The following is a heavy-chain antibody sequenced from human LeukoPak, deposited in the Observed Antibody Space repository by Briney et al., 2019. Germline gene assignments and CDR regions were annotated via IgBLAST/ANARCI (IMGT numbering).Heavy chain of an antibody. CDR2: ISSSSSYI. D-gene: IGHD3-10*01. CDR1: GFTFSSYS. J-gene: IGHJ3*02. CDR3: ARDRGLRAGWGMWNM. V-gene: IGHV3-21*01. Sequence: PGGSLRLSCAASGFTFSSYSMNWVRQAPGKGLEWVSSISSSSSYIYYADSVKGRFTISRDNAKNSLYLQMNSLRAEDTAVYYCARDRGLRAGWGMWNMWGQGTMVTVSS.